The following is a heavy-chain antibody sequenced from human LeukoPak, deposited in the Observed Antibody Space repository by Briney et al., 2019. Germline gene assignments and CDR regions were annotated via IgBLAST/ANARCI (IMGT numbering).Heavy chain of an antibody. Sequence: PGGSLRLSCAASGFTFSNAWMSWVRQAPGEGLEWVSYITTSGRTIYYADSVKGRFTISRDNAKNSLYLQMNSLRAEDTAVYYCARGEDYGTNSFDYWGQGTLVTVSS. V-gene: IGHV3-11*04. D-gene: IGHD4-17*01. J-gene: IGHJ4*02. CDR2: ITTSGRTI. CDR3: ARGEDYGTNSFDY. CDR1: GFTFSNAW.